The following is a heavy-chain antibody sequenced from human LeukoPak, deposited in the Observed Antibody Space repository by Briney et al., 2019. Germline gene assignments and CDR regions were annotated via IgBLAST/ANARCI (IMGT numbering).Heavy chain of an antibody. Sequence: ASVKVSCKASGYTFTGYYMHWVRQAPGQGLEWMGWFNPNSGGTNYAQKFQGRVTMTRDTSISTAYMELSRLRSDDTAVYYCARVEPYYDSSGYYSPGEYYFDYWGQGTLVTVSS. CDR3: ARVEPYYDSSGYYSPGEYYFDY. J-gene: IGHJ4*02. CDR2: FNPNSGGT. CDR1: GYTFTGYY. V-gene: IGHV1-2*02. D-gene: IGHD3-22*01.